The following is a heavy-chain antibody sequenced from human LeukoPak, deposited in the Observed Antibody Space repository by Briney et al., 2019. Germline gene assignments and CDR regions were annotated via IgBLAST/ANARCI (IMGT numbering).Heavy chain of an antibody. V-gene: IGHV1-69*02. Sequence: SVKVSRKASGGTFSSYTISWVRQAPGQGLEWMGRIIPILGIANYAQKFQGRVTITADKSTSTAYMELSSLRSEDTAVYYCARHRDYYDSSGSIGGGDYWGQGTLVTVSS. D-gene: IGHD3-22*01. CDR2: IIPILGIA. CDR3: ARHRDYYDSSGSIGGGDY. J-gene: IGHJ4*02. CDR1: GGTFSSYT.